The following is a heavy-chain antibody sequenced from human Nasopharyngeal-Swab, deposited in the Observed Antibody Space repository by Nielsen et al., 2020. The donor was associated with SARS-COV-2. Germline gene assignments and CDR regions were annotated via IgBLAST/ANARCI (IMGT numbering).Heavy chain of an antibody. CDR1: GFTFSSSA. Sequence: GGSLRLSCAASGFTFSSSAISWVRQVPGMGLEWVSVIGAAGNKIYADSVKGRFTISRDNSKNMVYLQMDSLRAEDTAIYYCAKYFGSGAYEAFCVSWGHGALVTVSS. V-gene: IGHV3-23*01. D-gene: IGHD1-26*01. CDR3: AKYFGSGAYEAFCVS. CDR2: IGAAGNK. J-gene: IGHJ5*01.